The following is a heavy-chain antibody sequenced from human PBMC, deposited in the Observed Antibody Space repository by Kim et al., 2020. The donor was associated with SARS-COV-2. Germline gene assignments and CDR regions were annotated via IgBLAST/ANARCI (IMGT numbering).Heavy chain of an antibody. CDR2: ISGDSTYI. Sequence: GGSLRLSCAASGFTFSNYGMNWVRQAPGKGLQWVSAISGDSTYIYYADSGKGRFTISRDNSKNTLYLQMNSLRAEDTAMYFCAKVDTSLVFYDHWGQGTLVTVSS. J-gene: IGHJ4*02. CDR3: AKVDTSLVFYDH. V-gene: IGHV3-23*01. D-gene: IGHD5-18*01. CDR1: GFTFSNYG.